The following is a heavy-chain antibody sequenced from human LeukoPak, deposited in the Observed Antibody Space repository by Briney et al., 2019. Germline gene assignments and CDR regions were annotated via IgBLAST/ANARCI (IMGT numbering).Heavy chain of an antibody. CDR1: GFTFSSYW. CDR3: ARDKRSLLNYRYCSGGSCPADGDFDY. D-gene: IGHD2-15*01. V-gene: IGHV3-7*01. Sequence: GGSLRLSCAASGFTFSSYWMSRVRQAPGKGLEWVANIKQDGSEKYYVDSVKGRFTISRDNAKNSLYLQMNSLRAEDTAVYYCARDKRSLLNYRYCSGGSCPADGDFDYWGQGTLVTVSS. CDR2: IKQDGSEK. J-gene: IGHJ4*02.